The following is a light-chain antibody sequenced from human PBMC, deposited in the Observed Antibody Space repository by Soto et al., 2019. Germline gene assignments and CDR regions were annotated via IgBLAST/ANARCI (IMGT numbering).Light chain of an antibody. CDR1: QSVSNNY. J-gene: IGKJ1*01. V-gene: IGKV3-20*01. CDR2: GAF. CDR3: QQYGSSPRT. Sequence: EIVLTQSPDTLSLSPGERATLSCRASQSVSNNYLAWYQQKPGQPPRLLISGAFFRAPGIPDRFNGSGSGTGFTLTISRLEPEDFAVYYCQQYGSSPRTFGQGSKVEIK.